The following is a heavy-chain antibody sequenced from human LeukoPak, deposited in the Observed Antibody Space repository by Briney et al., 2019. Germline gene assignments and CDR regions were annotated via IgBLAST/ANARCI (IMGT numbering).Heavy chain of an antibody. CDR3: ARGAYYDH. Sequence: GGSLRLSCAASGGTFSTSSMNWVRQAPGKGLEWVSSIISSSSYIYYADSVKGRFTISRDNAMPSLYLQMHSLRVEDPAVYYCARGAYYDHWGQGTLVPVPS. V-gene: IGHV3-21*01. D-gene: IGHD3-22*01. J-gene: IGHJ5*02. CDR1: GGTFSTSS. CDR2: IISSSSYI.